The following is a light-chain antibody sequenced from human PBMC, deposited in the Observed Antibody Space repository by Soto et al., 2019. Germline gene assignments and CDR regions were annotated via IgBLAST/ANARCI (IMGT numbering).Light chain of an antibody. Sequence: ETVMTQSPGTLSVSPGETVTVSCRASQSVSSNVAWYQQKPGQAPRLLMYATSTRATGIPARFSGSGSGTEFTLTISSLEFEDFAVYYCKQYNNLYTFCQGTKVDIK. CDR1: QSVSSN. CDR2: ATS. V-gene: IGKV3-15*01. CDR3: KQYNNLYT. J-gene: IGKJ2*01.